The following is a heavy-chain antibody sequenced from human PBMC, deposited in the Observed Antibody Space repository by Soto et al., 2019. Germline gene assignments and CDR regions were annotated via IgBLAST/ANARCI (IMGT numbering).Heavy chain of an antibody. CDR3: ARARGSYSGTLDF. V-gene: IGHV3-23*01. J-gene: IGHJ4*02. CDR1: GFTFSSYA. D-gene: IGHD1-26*01. Sequence: PGGSLRLSCAASGFTFSSYAMSWVRQAPGKGLEWVSAISGSGGSTYYADSVKGRFTISRDNAKSSLFLQMDSLRAEDTAMYYCARARGSYSGTLDFWGQGALVTVSS. CDR2: ISGSGGST.